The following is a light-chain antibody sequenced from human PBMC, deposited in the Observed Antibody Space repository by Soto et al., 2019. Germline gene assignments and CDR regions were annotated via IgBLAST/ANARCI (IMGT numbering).Light chain of an antibody. J-gene: IGKJ1*01. CDR3: QQYGSSPWT. CDR1: QSVFSY. V-gene: IGKV3-20*01. Sequence: EIVLTQSPATLSLSPGERATLSCRASQSVFSYLAWYQQKPGQAPRLLIYGASSRATGIPDRFSGSGSGTDFTLTISRLEPEDFAVYYCQQYGSSPWTFGQGTKVEIK. CDR2: GAS.